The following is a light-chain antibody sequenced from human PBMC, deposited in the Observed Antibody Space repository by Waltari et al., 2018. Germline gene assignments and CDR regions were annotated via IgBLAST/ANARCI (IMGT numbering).Light chain of an antibody. V-gene: IGLV3-27*01. CDR3: YAAADNNLGV. CDR1: VLANKY. J-gene: IGLJ3*02. Sequence: SFELTQTSSLSVSPGQTVRITCSGDVLANKYARWFHQKPGQAPVLIISRDTERPSGIPERFSGASSGTTVTLTIRGAQAEDEADYYCYAAADNNLGVFGGGTKVTVL. CDR2: RDT.